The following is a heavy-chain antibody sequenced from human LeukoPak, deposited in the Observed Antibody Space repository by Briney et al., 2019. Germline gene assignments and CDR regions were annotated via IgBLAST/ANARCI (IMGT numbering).Heavy chain of an antibody. D-gene: IGHD3-22*01. V-gene: IGHV3-23*01. CDR2: ISGSGGST. J-gene: IGHJ4*02. CDR3: VKCKGDSSGSLGY. CDR1: GFTFSSYA. Sequence: GGSLRLSCAASGFTFSSYAMSWVRQAPGKGLEWVSAISGSGGSTYYADSVKGRFTIPRDNSKNTLYLQMNSLRAEDTALYYCVKCKGDSSGSLGYWGQGTLVTVSS.